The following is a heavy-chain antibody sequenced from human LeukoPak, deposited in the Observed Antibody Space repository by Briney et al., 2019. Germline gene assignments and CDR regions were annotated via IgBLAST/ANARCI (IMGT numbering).Heavy chain of an antibody. J-gene: IGHJ4*02. Sequence: ASVKVSCTASGGTFSSYAISWVRQAPGQGLEWVGGIIPIFGTANYAQKFQGRVTITTDESTSTAYMELSSLRSEDTAVYYCARSKGIAARRLDYFDYWGQGTLVTVSS. CDR3: ARSKGIAARRLDYFDY. D-gene: IGHD6-6*01. CDR2: IIPIFGTA. V-gene: IGHV1-69*05. CDR1: GGTFSSYA.